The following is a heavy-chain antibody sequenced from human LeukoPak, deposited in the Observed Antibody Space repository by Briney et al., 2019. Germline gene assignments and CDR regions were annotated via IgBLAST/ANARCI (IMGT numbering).Heavy chain of an antibody. CDR1: GFTFSDYY. J-gene: IGHJ4*02. CDR2: ISSSGSTI. V-gene: IGHV3-11*04. D-gene: IGHD3-9*01. Sequence: PGGSLRLSCAASGFTFSDYYMSWIRQAPGKGLEWVSYISSSGSTIYYADSVKGRFTISRDNSKNTLYLQMNSLRAEDTAVYYCAKDRTYDMADYWGQGTLVTVSS. CDR3: AKDRTYDMADY.